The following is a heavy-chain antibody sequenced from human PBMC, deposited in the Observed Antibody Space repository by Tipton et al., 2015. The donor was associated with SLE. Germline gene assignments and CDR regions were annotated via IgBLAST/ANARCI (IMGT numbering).Heavy chain of an antibody. V-gene: IGHV3-23*01. D-gene: IGHD2-15*01. CDR2: ISGSEGST. CDR3: AKDMGIVVVVAASDI. Sequence: SLRLSCAASGFTFTNYAMNWVRQAPGKGLEWVSVISGSEGSTNYADSVKGRFTISRDNSKNTLYLQMNSLRAEDTAVYYCAKDMGIVVVVAASDIWGQGTMVTVSS. CDR1: GFTFTNYA. J-gene: IGHJ3*02.